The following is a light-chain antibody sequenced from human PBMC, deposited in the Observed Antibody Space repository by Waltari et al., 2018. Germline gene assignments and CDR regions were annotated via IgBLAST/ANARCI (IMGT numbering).Light chain of an antibody. J-gene: IGKJ2*01. CDR1: QSIMSW. Sequence: DVQMTQSPSTLSASVGDTVSITRRASQSIMSWLAWYQQKAGKAPKVLISKASTLESGVPSRFSGSESGTEFTLTISNLQPDDFATYYCQQYNTDYTFGQGTILEIK. CDR2: KAS. CDR3: QQYNTDYT. V-gene: IGKV1-5*03.